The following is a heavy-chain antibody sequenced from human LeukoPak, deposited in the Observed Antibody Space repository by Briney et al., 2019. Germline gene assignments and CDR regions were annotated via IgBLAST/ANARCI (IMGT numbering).Heavy chain of an antibody. CDR1: GFTFSSYA. V-gene: IGHV3-23*01. CDR2: ISGSGGST. D-gene: IGHD3-16*01. Sequence: GGSLRLSCAASGFTFSSYAMSWVRQAPGKGLEWVSAISGSGGSTYYADSVKGRFTISRDNSKNTLYLQMNSLRAEDTAVYYCAKDLLALNYDYVWGSYLSGHWGQGTLVIVSS. CDR3: AKDLLALNYDYVWGSYLSGH. J-gene: IGHJ4*02.